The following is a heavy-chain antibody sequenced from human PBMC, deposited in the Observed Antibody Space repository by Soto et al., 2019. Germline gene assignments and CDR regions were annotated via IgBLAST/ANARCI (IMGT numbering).Heavy chain of an antibody. CDR3: VRTSLVVAVATREDF. J-gene: IGHJ4*02. Sequence: VQLVESGGGLVQPGESLRLSCAASGFTFSNYWMHWVRQAPGKGLVWVSRIDSDGSRITYADFVKGRFTISRDNAKNTVYLHMNSLTAEDTAVYYGVRTSLVVAVATREDFWGQGTLVTVSS. V-gene: IGHV3-74*01. CDR1: GFTFSNYW. D-gene: IGHD2-15*01. CDR2: IDSDGSRI.